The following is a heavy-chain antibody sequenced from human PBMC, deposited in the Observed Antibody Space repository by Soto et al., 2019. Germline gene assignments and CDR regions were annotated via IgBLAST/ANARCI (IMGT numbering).Heavy chain of an antibody. D-gene: IGHD5-18*01. J-gene: IGHJ4*02. CDR1: GFSLSTSGVG. V-gene: IGHV2-5*02. CDR3: ARRHTSMPWYFDY. Sequence: QITLKESGPTLVKPTQTLTLTCTFSGFSLSTSGVGVGWIRQPPGKALEWLAVIYWDDDKRYSPSLKSRLTIPQDPSRDHVVLTMTNMDPVDTATYYCARRHTSMPWYFDYWGQGTLLTVSS. CDR2: IYWDDDK.